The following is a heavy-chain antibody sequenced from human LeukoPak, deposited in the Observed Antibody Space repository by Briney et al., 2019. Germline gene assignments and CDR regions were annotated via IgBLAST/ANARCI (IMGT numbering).Heavy chain of an antibody. V-gene: IGHV3-23*01. D-gene: IGHD2-15*01. CDR3: AKTLGYCSGGSCYSGVIDY. CDR1: GFTFSNYG. J-gene: IGHJ4*02. CDR2: ISGSGGST. Sequence: GGSLRLSCAASGFTFSNYGMHWVRQAPGKGLEWVSAISGSGGSTYYADSMKGRFTISRDNSKNALYLQMNSLRAEDTAVYYCAKTLGYCSGGSCYSGVIDYWGQGTLVTVSS.